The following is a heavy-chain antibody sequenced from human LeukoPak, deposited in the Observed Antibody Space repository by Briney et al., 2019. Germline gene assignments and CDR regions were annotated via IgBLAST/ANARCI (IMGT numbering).Heavy chain of an antibody. J-gene: IGHJ4*02. CDR3: ARGSGSYQIFDF. CDR2: IIRSSTTI. Sequence: GGSLRLSCAASGFTFSSYAMSWVRQAPGKGLEWVSYIIRSSTTIYYADSVKGRFTISRDNAKNSLYLEMTSLRVEDTAVYYCARGSGSYQIFDFWGQGTLVTVSS. CDR1: GFTFSSYA. D-gene: IGHD1-26*01. V-gene: IGHV3-48*01.